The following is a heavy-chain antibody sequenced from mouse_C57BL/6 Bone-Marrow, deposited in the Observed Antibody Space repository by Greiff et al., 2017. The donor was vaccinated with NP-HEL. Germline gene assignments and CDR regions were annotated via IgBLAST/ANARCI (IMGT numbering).Heavy chain of an antibody. V-gene: IGHV5-2*03. Sequence: EVKVEESGGGLVQPGESLKLSCESNEYEFPSHDMSWVRKTPEKRLELVAAINSDGGSTYYPDTMERRFIISRDNTKKTLYLQMSSLRSEDTALYYCARQNDYDASYYFDYWGQGTTLTVSS. CDR1: EYEFPSHD. CDR2: INSDGGST. J-gene: IGHJ2*01. D-gene: IGHD2-4*01. CDR3: ARQNDYDASYYFDY.